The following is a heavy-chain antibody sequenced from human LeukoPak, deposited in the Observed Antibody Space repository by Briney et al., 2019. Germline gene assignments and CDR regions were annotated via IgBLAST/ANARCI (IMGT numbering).Heavy chain of an antibody. CDR1: GYTFTGYY. D-gene: IGHD2-21*02. Sequence: ASVKVSCKASGYTFTGYYMHWVRQAPGQGLEWMGWINPNSGGTNYAQKFQGRVTMTRDTSISTAYMELSRLRSDDTAVYYCAIAYCGGDCYGPGFDYWGLGTLVTVSS. CDR3: AIAYCGGDCYGPGFDY. J-gene: IGHJ4*02. V-gene: IGHV1-2*02. CDR2: INPNSGGT.